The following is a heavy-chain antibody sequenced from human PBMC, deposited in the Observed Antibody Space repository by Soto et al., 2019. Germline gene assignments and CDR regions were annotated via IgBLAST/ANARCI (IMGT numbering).Heavy chain of an antibody. D-gene: IGHD6-13*01. Sequence: ASVKGSCKASGYTFTSYAMHWVRQAPGQRLEWMGWINAGNGNTKYSQKFQGRVTITRDTSASTAYMELSSLRSEDTAVYYCARISSSWAAYYYGMDVWGQGTTITVSS. V-gene: IGHV1-3*01. CDR1: GYTFTSYA. J-gene: IGHJ6*02. CDR3: ARISSSWAAYYYGMDV. CDR2: INAGNGNT.